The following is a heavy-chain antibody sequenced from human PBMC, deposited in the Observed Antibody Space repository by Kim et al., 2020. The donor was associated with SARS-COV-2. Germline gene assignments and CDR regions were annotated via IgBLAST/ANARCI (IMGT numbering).Heavy chain of an antibody. J-gene: IGHJ6*01. Sequence: SETLSLTCTVSGGSISSYYWSWIRQPPGKGLEWIGYIYYSGSTNYNPSLKSRVTISVDTSKNQFSLKLSSVTAADTAVYYCARDRNQLLYSHYYGMDVWG. CDR3: ARDRNQLLYSHYYGMDV. CDR2: IYYSGST. V-gene: IGHV4-59*13. CDR1: GGSISSYY. D-gene: IGHD2-2*02.